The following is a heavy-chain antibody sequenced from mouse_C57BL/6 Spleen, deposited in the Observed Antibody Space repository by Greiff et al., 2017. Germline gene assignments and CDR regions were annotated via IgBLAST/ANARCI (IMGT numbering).Heavy chain of an antibody. V-gene: IGHV14-3*01. D-gene: IGHD2-14*01. CDR3: ARRLGYDLDY. J-gene: IGHJ2*01. Sequence: VQLQQSVAELVRPGASVKMSCTASGYNIKSTYMHWVKQRPEQGLEWIGRIDPANGNTKYAPKFQGKATITADTSSNTAYLQLCSLTSADTAIYYGARRLGYDLDYWGQGTTLTVSS. CDR2: IDPANGNT. CDR1: GYNIKSTY.